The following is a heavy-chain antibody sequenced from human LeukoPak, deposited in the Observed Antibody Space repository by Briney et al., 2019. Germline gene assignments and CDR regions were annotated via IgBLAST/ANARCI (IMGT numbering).Heavy chain of an antibody. D-gene: IGHD3-16*01. V-gene: IGHV1-69*04. Sequence: SVTVSCKASGGTFSSYAISWVRQAPGQGLEWMGRIIPILGIANYTQKFQGRVTITADKSTSTAYMELSSLRSEDTAVYYCVGANDYYHGMDVWGQGTTVTVSS. CDR3: VGANDYYHGMDV. J-gene: IGHJ6*02. CDR2: IIPILGIA. CDR1: GGTFSSYA.